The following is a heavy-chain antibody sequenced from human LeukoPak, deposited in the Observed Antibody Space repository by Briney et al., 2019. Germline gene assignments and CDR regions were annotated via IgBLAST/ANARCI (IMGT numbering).Heavy chain of an antibody. CDR2: ISVSGDST. CDR1: GFTFSSFA. Sequence: GGSLRLSCAASGFTFSSFAMSWGRQAPGKGLEWVSVISVSGDSTYYADSVKGRFTISRDNSKNTLYLRMNSLRAEDTAVYYCAKFIGSSWSGSYFDYWGQGTLVTVSS. J-gene: IGHJ4*02. V-gene: IGHV3-23*01. D-gene: IGHD6-13*01. CDR3: AKFIGSSWSGSYFDY.